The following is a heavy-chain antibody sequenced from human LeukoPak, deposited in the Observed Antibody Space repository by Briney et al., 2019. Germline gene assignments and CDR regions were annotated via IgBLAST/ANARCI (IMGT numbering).Heavy chain of an antibody. J-gene: IGHJ5*02. CDR1: GGSISSYY. CDR2: IYYSGST. Sequence: SETLSLTCTVSGGSISSYYWSWIRQPPGKGPEWIGYIYYSGSTNYNPSLKSRVAISVDTSKNQFSLNLISVTAADTAVYYCARLIAVTGAADWFDPWGQGTLVTVSS. CDR3: ARLIAVTGAADWFDP. V-gene: IGHV4-59*01. D-gene: IGHD6-19*01.